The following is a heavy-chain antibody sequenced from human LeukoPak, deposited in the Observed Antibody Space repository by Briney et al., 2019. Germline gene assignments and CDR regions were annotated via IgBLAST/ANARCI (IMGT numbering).Heavy chain of an antibody. CDR1: GGSISSSSYY. Sequence: SETLSLTCTVSGGSISSSSYYWGWIRQPPGKGLEWIGEINHSGSTNYNPSLKSRVTISVDTSKNQFSLKLSSVTAADTAVYYCATLRGTTVTTPGRALVGWGQGTLVTVSS. V-gene: IGHV4-39*07. CDR3: ATLRGTTVTTPGRALVG. J-gene: IGHJ4*02. D-gene: IGHD4-17*01. CDR2: INHSGST.